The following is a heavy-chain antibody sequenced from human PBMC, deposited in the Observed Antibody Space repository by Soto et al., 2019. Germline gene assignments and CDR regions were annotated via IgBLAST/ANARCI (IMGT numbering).Heavy chain of an antibody. J-gene: IGHJ2*01. Sequence: QVQLVESGGGVVQPGRSLRLSCAASGFTFSTYGMHWVRQAPGKGLEWVVVISYDGYNKYYGDSVKGRFTISRDNSKNTLYLQMNNLRTEETAVYYCAKGLSGYSYGNWHFDLWGRGTLVTVSS. D-gene: IGHD5-18*01. CDR1: GFTFSTYG. V-gene: IGHV3-30*18. CDR2: ISYDGYNK. CDR3: AKGLSGYSYGNWHFDL.